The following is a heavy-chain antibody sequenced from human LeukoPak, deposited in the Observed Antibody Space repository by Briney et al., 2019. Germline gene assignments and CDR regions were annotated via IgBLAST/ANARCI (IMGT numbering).Heavy chain of an antibody. CDR2: ILSDGSKE. CDR1: GFTFSSYG. J-gene: IGHJ5*02. CDR3: AKAMVRGVIITSNWFDP. D-gene: IGHD3-10*01. V-gene: IGHV3-30*02. Sequence: PGGSLRLSCAASGFTFSSYGMHWVRQASGKGLEWVAVILSDGSKEFYTDSVKGRFTISRDNSKNTLYLQMNSLRAEDTAVYYCAKAMVRGVIITSNWFDPWGQGTLVTVSS.